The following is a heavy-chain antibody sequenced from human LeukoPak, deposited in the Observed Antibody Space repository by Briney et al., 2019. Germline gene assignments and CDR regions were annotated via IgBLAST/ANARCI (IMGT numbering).Heavy chain of an antibody. CDR3: ARAFEQQLVLYYFDY. J-gene: IGHJ4*02. V-gene: IGHV1-18*01. CDR2: ISAYNGNT. CDR1: GYTFTSYG. Sequence: GASVKVSCKASGYTFTSYGISWVRQAPGQGLEWMGWISAYNGNTNYAQKLQGRVTMTTDTSTSTAYMELRSLRSDDTAVYYCARAFEQQLVLYYFDYWGQGALVTVSS. D-gene: IGHD6-13*01.